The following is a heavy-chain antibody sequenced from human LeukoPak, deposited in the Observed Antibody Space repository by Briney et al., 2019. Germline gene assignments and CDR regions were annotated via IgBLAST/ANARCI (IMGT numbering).Heavy chain of an antibody. CDR3: AREFGASDTLDY. CDR2: IIPIFGTA. D-gene: IGHD4/OR15-4a*01. J-gene: IGHJ4*02. CDR1: GGTFSSYA. Sequence: SVKVSCKASGGTFSSYAISWVRQAPGQGLEWMGGIIPIFGTANYAQKFQGRVTITADESTSTAYMELSSLRSEDTAVYYCAREFGASDTLDYWGQGTLVTVSS. V-gene: IGHV1-69*13.